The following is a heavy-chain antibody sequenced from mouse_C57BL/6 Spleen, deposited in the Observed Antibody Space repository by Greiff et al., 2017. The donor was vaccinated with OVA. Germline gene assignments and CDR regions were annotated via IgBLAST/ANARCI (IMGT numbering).Heavy chain of an antibody. CDR3: ARFPITTVVEDYYAMDY. V-gene: IGHV1-64*01. J-gene: IGHJ4*01. D-gene: IGHD1-1*01. CDR2: IHPNSGST. Sequence: QVQLKQPGAELVKPGASVKLSCKASGYTFTSYWMHWVKQRPGQGLEWIGMIHPNSGSTNYNEKFKSKATLTVDKSSSTAYMQLSSLTSEDSAVYYCARFPITTVVEDYYAMDYWGQGTSVTVSS. CDR1: GYTFTSYW.